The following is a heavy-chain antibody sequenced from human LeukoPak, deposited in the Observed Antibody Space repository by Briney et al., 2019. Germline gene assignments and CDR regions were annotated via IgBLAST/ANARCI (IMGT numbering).Heavy chain of an antibody. CDR1: GFTFSDFY. CDR2: ISSSSTDT. V-gene: IGHV3-11*06. Sequence: GGSLRLSCAASGFTFSDFYMSWIRQAPGKGLDWLSYISSSSTDTNYADSVKGRFTISRDNAKNSLFLQLNSLRAEDTAVYYCARKTYYYDSGSYSKSYYFDYWGQGTLVTVSS. J-gene: IGHJ4*02. CDR3: ARKTYYYDSGSYSKSYYFDY. D-gene: IGHD3-10*01.